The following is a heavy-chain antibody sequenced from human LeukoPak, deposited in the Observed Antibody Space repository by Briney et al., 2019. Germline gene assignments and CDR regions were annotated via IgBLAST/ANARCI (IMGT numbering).Heavy chain of an antibody. CDR1: GYSITSGYY. D-gene: IGHD2-15*01. CDR3: ARDGGYCSGGSCYQFDE. J-gene: IGHJ4*02. V-gene: IGHV4-38-2*02. CDR2: IYHSGST. Sequence: SETLSLTCAVSGYSITSGYYWSSIWHPPGKGLGCIGRIYHSGSTSYKTSLKSRVTISEDTSTNKFSRKLRSVPAADTAVYYCARDGGYCSGGSCYQFDEWGQATLVTVSS.